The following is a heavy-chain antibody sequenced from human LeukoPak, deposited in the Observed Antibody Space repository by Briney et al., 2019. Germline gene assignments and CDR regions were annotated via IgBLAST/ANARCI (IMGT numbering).Heavy chain of an antibody. CDR1: DFTFVNYG. V-gene: IGHV3-23*01. CDR3: GRDPNGDYIGAFEF. CDR2: IKGSGSYT. Sequence: GGSLRLSCVGSDFTFVNYGISWVRLTPGEGLEWVSSIKGSGSYTMYADSVSGRFTTSRDNSRNTIFLQMTSLRAEDTAIYYCGRDPNGDYIGAFEFWGLGKLVSVSS. J-gene: IGHJ3*01. D-gene: IGHD4-17*01.